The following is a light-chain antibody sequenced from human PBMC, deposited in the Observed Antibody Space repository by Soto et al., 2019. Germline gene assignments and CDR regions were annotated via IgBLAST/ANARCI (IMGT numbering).Light chain of an antibody. V-gene: IGKV1-9*01. Sequence: DIQLTQSPSFLSASVGDRVTITCRASQGISSYLAWYQQKPGKAPKLLIYAASTLQTGVPSRFSGSESGTEFTLTIGSLQPEDFATYCCQQLNSYPLTFGQGTRLEIK. CDR2: AAS. CDR3: QQLNSYPLT. J-gene: IGKJ5*01. CDR1: QGISSY.